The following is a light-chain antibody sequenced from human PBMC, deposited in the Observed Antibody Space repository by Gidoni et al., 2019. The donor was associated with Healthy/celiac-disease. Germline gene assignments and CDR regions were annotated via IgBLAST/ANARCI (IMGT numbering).Light chain of an antibody. V-gene: IGKV3-20*01. Sequence: EIALTQSPGPLSLSPGERATLPCRASQSVSSSYLAWYQQKPGQAPRLLIYGASSRATGIPDRFSGSGSGTDFTLTISRLEPEDFAVYSCQQYGSSPPMYTFGQGTKLEIK. CDR3: QQYGSSPPMYT. J-gene: IGKJ2*01. CDR2: GAS. CDR1: QSVSSSY.